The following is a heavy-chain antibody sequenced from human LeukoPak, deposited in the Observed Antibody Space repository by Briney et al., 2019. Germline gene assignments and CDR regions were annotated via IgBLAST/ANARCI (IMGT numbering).Heavy chain of an antibody. Sequence: GGSLRLSCEAAGFTLTPYWMHWVRQAPGKGLVWVARINSDGRDTGYADSVKGRLTISRDNAKNTVYLQMNSLRAEDTAVYYCVRDCCSWDAFDIWGQGQWSPSLQ. J-gene: IGHJ3*02. D-gene: IGHD2-21*01. CDR1: GFTLTPYW. CDR3: VRDCCSWDAFDI. CDR2: INSDGRDT. V-gene: IGHV3-74*01.